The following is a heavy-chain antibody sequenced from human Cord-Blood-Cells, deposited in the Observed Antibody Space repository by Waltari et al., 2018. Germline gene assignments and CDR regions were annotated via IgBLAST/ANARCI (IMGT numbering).Heavy chain of an antibody. D-gene: IGHD1-26*01. J-gene: IGHJ3*02. CDR2: ISSSSSYI. V-gene: IGHV3-21*01. CDR3: AREEVGAHDAFDI. Sequence: EVQLVESGGGLVKPGGSLRLSCAASGFTFSSYSMNWVRQAPGEGLEWVSSISSSSSYIYYADSVKGRFTISRDNAKNSLYLQMNSLRAEDTAVYYCAREEVGAHDAFDIWGQGIMVTDSS. CDR1: GFTFSSYS.